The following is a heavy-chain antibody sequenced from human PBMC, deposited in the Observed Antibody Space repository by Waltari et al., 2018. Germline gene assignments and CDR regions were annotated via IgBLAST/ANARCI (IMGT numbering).Heavy chain of an antibody. V-gene: IGHV3-7*01. J-gene: IGHJ6*02. CDR3: ARDKAQWLAVYYYGMDV. Sequence: EVQLVESGGGLVQPGGSLRLSCAASGFTFSSYWMSWVRQAPGKGLEWVANIKQDGSEKYYVDSVEGRFTISRDNAKNSLYLQMNSLRAEDTAVYYCARDKAQWLAVYYYGMDVWGQGTTVTVSS. D-gene: IGHD6-19*01. CDR2: IKQDGSEK. CDR1: GFTFSSYW.